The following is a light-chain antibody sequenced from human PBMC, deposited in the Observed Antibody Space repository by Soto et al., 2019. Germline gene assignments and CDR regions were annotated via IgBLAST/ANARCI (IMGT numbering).Light chain of an antibody. CDR1: QDIQNA. J-gene: IGKJ1*01. CDR3: LQHDSNVWT. Sequence: DIPMTQSPSSLSASVGDRVTITCRASQDIQNALGWYQQKPGKAPKRLIYAASSLQSGVPSRFRGSRSGTEFTLTISSLQPEDFATYYCLQHDSNVWTFGQGTKVEIK. V-gene: IGKV1-17*01. CDR2: AAS.